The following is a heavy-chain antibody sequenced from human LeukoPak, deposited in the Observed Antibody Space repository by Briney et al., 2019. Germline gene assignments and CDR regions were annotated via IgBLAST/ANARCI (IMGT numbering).Heavy chain of an antibody. CDR2: IDYSGST. D-gene: IGHD3-22*01. CDR1: GGSIRSHY. V-gene: IGHV4-59*11. CDR3: ARLINNDNSGDADTFDM. J-gene: IGHJ3*02. Sequence: PSETLSLTCTVSGGSIRSHYWSWIRQTPGKGLEWIGYIDYSGSTRYNPSLQSRVTISVDTSKSQFSLKLTSVTATDTAVYYCARLINNDNSGDADTFDMWGQGTVLTVFS.